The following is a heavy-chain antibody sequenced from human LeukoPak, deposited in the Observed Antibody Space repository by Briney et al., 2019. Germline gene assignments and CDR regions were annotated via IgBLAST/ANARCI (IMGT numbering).Heavy chain of an antibody. V-gene: IGHV3-15*01. D-gene: IGHD2-21*01. CDR3: AKSDCGSDGCKLYNY. Sequence: GGSLGLSCVASGFSFSDHWMNWFRQAPGKGLEWVGRIKSKTDGGTTDYAAPVKGRFTISRDDSKNTLYLQMNSLRAEDTAIYYCAKSDCGSDGCKLYNYWAQGTQVTVSS. J-gene: IGHJ4*02. CDR1: GFSFSDHW. CDR2: IKSKTDGGTT.